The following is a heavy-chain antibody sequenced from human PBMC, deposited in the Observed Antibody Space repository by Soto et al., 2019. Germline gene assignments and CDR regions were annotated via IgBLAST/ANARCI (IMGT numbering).Heavy chain of an antibody. J-gene: IGHJ3*02. Sequence: ASVKVSCKASGYTFTSYSMHWVRQAPGQRLEWMGWINAGNGNTKYSQKFQGRVTITRDTSASIAYMELSSLRSEDTAVFYCAKYSESYRNAFDIWGQGTMVPVS. V-gene: IGHV1-3*01. CDR3: AKYSESYRNAFDI. CDR2: INAGNGNT. CDR1: GYTFTSYS. D-gene: IGHD1-26*01.